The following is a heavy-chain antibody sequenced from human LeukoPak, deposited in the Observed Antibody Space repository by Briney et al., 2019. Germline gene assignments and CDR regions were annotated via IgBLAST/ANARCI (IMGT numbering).Heavy chain of an antibody. J-gene: IGHJ4*02. Sequence: SETLSLTCTVSGGSISSHYWSWIRQPPGKGLEWIGYIYYSGSTNYNPSLKSRVTISVDTFKNQFSLKLSSVTAADTAVYYCARGGYSSSSLDYWGQGTLVTVSS. CDR2: IYYSGST. CDR1: GGSISSHY. D-gene: IGHD6-6*01. V-gene: IGHV4-59*11. CDR3: ARGGYSSSSLDY.